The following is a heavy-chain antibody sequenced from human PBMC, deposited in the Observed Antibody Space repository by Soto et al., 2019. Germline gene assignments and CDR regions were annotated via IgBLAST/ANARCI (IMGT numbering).Heavy chain of an antibody. CDR2: ISSNGGST. D-gene: IGHD3-10*01. V-gene: IGHV3-64*01. Sequence: GESLKISCAASGFTFSSYAMHWVRQAPGKGLEYVSAISSNGGSTYYANSVKGRFTISRDNSKNTLYLQMGSLRAEDMAVYYCARGGLWSPHYNWFDPWGQGTLVTVSS. CDR1: GFTFSSYA. J-gene: IGHJ5*02. CDR3: ARGGLWSPHYNWFDP.